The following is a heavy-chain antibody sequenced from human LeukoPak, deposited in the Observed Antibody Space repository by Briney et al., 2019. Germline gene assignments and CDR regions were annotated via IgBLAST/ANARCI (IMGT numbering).Heavy chain of an antibody. V-gene: IGHV3-21*01. CDR3: ARLRAAYYYMDV. Sequence: PGGSLRLSCAASGFTFSSYSMNWVRQAPGKGLEWVSSISSSSSYIYYADSVKGRFTISRDNAKNSLYLQMNSLRAEDTAVYYCARLRAAYYYMDVWGKGTTVTVSS. CDR2: ISSSSSYI. J-gene: IGHJ6*03. CDR1: GFTFSSYS.